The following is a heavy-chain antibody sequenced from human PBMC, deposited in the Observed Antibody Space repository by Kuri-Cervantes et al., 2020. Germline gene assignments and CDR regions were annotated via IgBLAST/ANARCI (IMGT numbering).Heavy chain of an antibody. CDR2: IIPIFGTA. V-gene: IGHV1-69*13. D-gene: IGHD1-14*01. J-gene: IGHJ6*02. CDR1: GYTFTSYD. CDR3: ARGWNHTTTYYYYYGMDV. Sequence: SVKVSCKASGYTFTSYDINWVRQATGQGLEWMGGIIPIFGTANYAQKFQGRVTITADESTSTAYMELSSLRSEDTAVYYCARGWNHTTTYYYYYGMDVWGQGTTVTVSS.